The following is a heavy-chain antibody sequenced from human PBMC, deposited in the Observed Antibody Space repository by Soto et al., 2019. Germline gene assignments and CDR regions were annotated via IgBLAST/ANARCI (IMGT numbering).Heavy chain of an antibody. J-gene: IGHJ6*03. CDR1: GYTFTGYY. Sequence: ASVKVSCKASGYTFTGYYMHWVRQAPGQGLEWMGWINPNSGGTNYAQKFQGWVTMTRDTSISTAYMELSRLRSDDTAVYYCARGKGGYSYGYYYYYMDVWGKGTTVTVSS. CDR2: INPNSGGT. D-gene: IGHD5-18*01. CDR3: ARGKGGYSYGYYYYYMDV. V-gene: IGHV1-2*04.